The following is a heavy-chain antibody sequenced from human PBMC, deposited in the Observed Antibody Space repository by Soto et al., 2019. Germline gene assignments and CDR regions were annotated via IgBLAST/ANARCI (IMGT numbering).Heavy chain of an antibody. Sequence: QVQLVESGGGVVQPGRSLRLTCAASGFTFSSSGMHWVRQAPGKGLEWVALIAYDGSKTYYGDSVRGRFTISRDNSENPLFLQMNSLRAEDTAVYYCARWVGGSMFDNSGKYDSWGQGTRVTVSS. CDR1: GFTFSSSG. CDR2: IAYDGSKT. CDR3: ARWVGGSMFDNSGKYDS. J-gene: IGHJ5*01. D-gene: IGHD3-22*01. V-gene: IGHV3-30*03.